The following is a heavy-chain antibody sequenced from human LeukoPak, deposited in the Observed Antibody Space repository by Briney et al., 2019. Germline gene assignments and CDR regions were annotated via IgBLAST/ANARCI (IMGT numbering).Heavy chain of an antibody. CDR1: GYTFTSYG. CDR3: ARDLRAFRDGYKNRNYYLDY. D-gene: IGHD5-24*01. CDR2: ISAYNGNT. J-gene: IGHJ4*02. V-gene: IGHV1-18*01. Sequence: GASVKVSCKASGYTFTSYGISWVRQAPGQGLEWMGWISAYNGNTNYAQKFQGRVTMTTDTSTRTAYMELRSLRSDDTAVYYCARDLRAFRDGYKNRNYYLDYWGQGTRVTVSS.